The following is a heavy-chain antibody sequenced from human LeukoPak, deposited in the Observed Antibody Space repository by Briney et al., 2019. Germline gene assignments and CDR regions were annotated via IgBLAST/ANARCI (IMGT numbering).Heavy chain of an antibody. CDR2: IYPCDYDT. CDR3: ARQWAVAKFDY. D-gene: IGHD6-19*01. V-gene: IGHV5-51*01. CDR1: GYCFISYW. J-gene: IGHJ4*02. Sequence: EDLLIHSNGFGYCFISYWLGRVRQLPREGLEGMGVIYPCDYDTRYSPSFQGQVTISADKSINTAYLQWSSLKASDPAMYYCARQWAVAKFDYWGQGTLVTVSS.